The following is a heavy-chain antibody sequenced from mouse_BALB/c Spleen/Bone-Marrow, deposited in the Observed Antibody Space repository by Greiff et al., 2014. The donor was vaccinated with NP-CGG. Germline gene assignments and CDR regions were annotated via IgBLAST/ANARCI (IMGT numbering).Heavy chain of an antibody. CDR2: IDPANGNT. CDR3: ASYYYGSSSFAY. V-gene: IGHV14-3*02. J-gene: IGHJ3*01. D-gene: IGHD1-1*01. Sequence: VTLKESGAELVNPGASVKLSCTASGFNIKDTYMHWVKQRPEQGLEWIGRIDPANGNTKYDPKFQGKATITADTSSNTAYLQLSSLTSEDTAVYYCASYYYGSSSFAYWGQGTLVTVSA. CDR1: GFNIKDTY.